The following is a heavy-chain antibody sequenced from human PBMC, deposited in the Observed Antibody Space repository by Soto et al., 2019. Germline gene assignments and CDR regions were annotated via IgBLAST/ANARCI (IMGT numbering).Heavy chain of an antibody. J-gene: IGHJ6*02. CDR2: ISAYNGNT. Sequence: ASVKVSCKASGYTFTSYGISWVRQAPGQGLEWMGWISAYNGNTNYAQKLQGRVTMTTDTSTSTAYMELRSLRSDDTAVYYCARSSGSYYYYGMDVWGQGTTVTVSS. V-gene: IGHV1-18*01. CDR1: GYTFTSYG. D-gene: IGHD1-26*01. CDR3: ARSSGSYYYYGMDV.